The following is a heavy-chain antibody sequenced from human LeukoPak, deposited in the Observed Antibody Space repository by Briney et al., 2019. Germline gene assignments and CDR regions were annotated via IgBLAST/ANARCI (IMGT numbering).Heavy chain of an antibody. V-gene: IGHV3-30*04. CDR2: ISFDGRKK. Sequence: RPGGSLRLSCAASGFSFSAHNMHWVRQAPGKGLEWVAVISFDGRKKFYADSVKGRFTISGDNPKNTLYLEMSGLRTEDTAVYYCAREGPQLEMGDFDYWGQGILVTVSS. CDR3: AREGPQLEMGDFDY. CDR1: GFSFSAHN. D-gene: IGHD6-13*01. J-gene: IGHJ4*02.